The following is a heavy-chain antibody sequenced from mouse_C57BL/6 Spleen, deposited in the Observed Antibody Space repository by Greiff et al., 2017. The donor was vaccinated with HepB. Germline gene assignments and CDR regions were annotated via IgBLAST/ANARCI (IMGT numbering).Heavy chain of an antibody. CDR3: ARDLLIYYYGSSYGYFDV. V-gene: IGHV5-4*01. D-gene: IGHD1-1*01. Sequence: EVKVVESGGGLVKPGGSLKLSCAASGFTFSSYAMSWVRQTPEKRLEWVATISDGGSYTYYPDNVKGRFTISRDNAKNNLYLQMSHLKSEDTAMYYCARDLLIYYYGSSYGYFDVWGTGTTVTVSS. CDR2: ISDGGSYT. J-gene: IGHJ1*03. CDR1: GFTFSSYA.